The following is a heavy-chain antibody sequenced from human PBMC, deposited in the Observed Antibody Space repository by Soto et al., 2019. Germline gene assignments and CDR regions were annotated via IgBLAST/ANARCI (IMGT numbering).Heavy chain of an antibody. CDR1: GFTFSSYW. Sequence: GGSLRLSCAASGFTFSSYWMHWVRQAPGRGLEWVSCINLNSSIINYADSVKGRFTISRDNAKNTLYLQMNSLRVEDTAVYYCAREADILNWFDPWGQGTLVTVSS. J-gene: IGHJ5*02. CDR2: INLNSSII. CDR3: AREADILNWFDP. V-gene: IGHV3-74*01. D-gene: IGHD3-9*01.